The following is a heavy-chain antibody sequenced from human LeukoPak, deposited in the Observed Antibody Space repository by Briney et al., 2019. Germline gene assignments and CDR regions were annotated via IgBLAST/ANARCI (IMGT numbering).Heavy chain of an antibody. CDR3: ARGPTVAGTWDY. J-gene: IGHJ4*02. Sequence: PSETLSLTCAVYGGSFSGYYWSWIRQPPGKGLEWIGEINHSGSTNYNPSLKSRVTISVDTSKNQFSLKLSSVTAADTAVYYCARGPTVAGTWDYWGQGTLVTVSS. V-gene: IGHV4-34*01. D-gene: IGHD6-19*01. CDR1: GGSFSGYY. CDR2: INHSGST.